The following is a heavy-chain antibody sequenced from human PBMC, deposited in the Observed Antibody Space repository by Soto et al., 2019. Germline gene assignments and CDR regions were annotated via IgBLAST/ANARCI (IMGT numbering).Heavy chain of an antibody. D-gene: IGHD1-26*01. CDR2: IYYSGDT. CDR3: ARAEWELLFDY. Sequence: QVQLQESGPGLVKPSETLSLTCTVPGGSVSSGSYYWSWIRQPPGKGLEWIGYIYYSGDTNYNPTLKSRVTISVDTPKNQFSLKLSSVTAADTAVYYCARAEWELLFDYWGQGTLVTVSS. CDR1: GGSVSSGSYY. V-gene: IGHV4-61*01. J-gene: IGHJ4*02.